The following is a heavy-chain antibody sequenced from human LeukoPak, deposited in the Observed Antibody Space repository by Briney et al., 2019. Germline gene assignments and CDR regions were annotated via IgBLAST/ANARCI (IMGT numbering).Heavy chain of an antibody. V-gene: IGHV3-11*01. D-gene: IGHD2-2*01. Sequence: PGGSLRLSCAASGFTFSDYYMSWIRQAPGKGLEWVSYISSSGSTIYYADSVKGRFTISRDNAKNSLYLQMNSLRAEDTAVYYCARGAGGYCSSTSCYADYYYYYYMDVWGKGTTVTISS. CDR2: ISSSGSTI. CDR1: GFTFSDYY. J-gene: IGHJ6*03. CDR3: ARGAGGYCSSTSCYADYYYYYYMDV.